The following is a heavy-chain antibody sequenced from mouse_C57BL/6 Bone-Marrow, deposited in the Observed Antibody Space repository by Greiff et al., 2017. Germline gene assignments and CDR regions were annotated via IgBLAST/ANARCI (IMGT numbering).Heavy chain of an antibody. CDR3: ARSLFYYSNSLYAMDY. V-gene: IGHV14-4*01. CDR2: IDPENGDT. J-gene: IGHJ4*01. D-gene: IGHD2-5*01. Sequence: VQLQQSGAELVRPGASVKLSCTASGFNIKDDYMHWVKQRPEQGLEWIGWIDPENGDTEYASKFQGKATITVDTSSNTAYLQLSSLTSEDTAVYYCARSLFYYSNSLYAMDYWGQGTSVTVSS. CDR1: GFNIKDDY.